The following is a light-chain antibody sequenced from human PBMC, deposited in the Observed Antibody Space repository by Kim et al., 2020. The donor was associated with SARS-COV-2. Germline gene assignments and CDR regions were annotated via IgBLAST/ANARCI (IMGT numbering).Light chain of an antibody. CDR3: AAWDDSLSGWV. CDR1: RSNIGSNY. V-gene: IGLV1-47*01. CDR2: RNN. J-gene: IGLJ3*02. Sequence: GQGATISCSGSRSNIGSNYVYWYQQLPGTAPKLLIYRNNQRPSGVPDRFSGSKSGTSASLAISGLRSEDEADYYCAAWDDSLSGWVFGGGTKVTVL.